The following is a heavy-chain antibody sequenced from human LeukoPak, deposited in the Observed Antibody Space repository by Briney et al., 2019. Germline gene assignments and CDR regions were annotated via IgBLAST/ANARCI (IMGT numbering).Heavy chain of an antibody. Sequence: SQTLSLTCTVSGGSISSGGYYWSWIRQPPGKGLEWIGYIYHSGSTYYNPSLKSRVTISVDRSKNQFSLKLSSVTAADTAVYYCARDRTDILTGYYGQDYYYYGMDVWGQGTTVTVSS. J-gene: IGHJ6*02. D-gene: IGHD3-9*01. CDR3: ARDRTDILTGYYGQDYYYYGMDV. CDR2: IYHSGST. V-gene: IGHV4-30-2*01. CDR1: GGSISSGGYY.